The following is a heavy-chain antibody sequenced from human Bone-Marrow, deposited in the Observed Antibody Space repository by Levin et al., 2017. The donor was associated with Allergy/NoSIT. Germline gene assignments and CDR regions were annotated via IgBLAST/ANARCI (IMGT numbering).Heavy chain of an antibody. J-gene: IGHJ4*02. D-gene: IGHD1-1*01. Sequence: GGSLRLSCVVSGFSFSAYAMHWVRQAPGKGLEWVAFISHDGTKKYDADSVKGRFTISRDNSKNTLYLQMNSLRSDDTAVYYCARGRESGYNFVEAIDYLGQGTQATVSS. V-gene: IGHV3-30-3*01. CDR1: GFSFSAYA. CDR3: ARGRESGYNFVEAIDY. CDR2: ISHDGTKK.